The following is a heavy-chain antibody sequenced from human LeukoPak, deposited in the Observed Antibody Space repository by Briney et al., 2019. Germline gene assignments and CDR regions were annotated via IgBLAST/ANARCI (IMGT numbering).Heavy chain of an antibody. CDR1: GFTFSTYG. CDR3: AKRLLWFGESLVY. D-gene: IGHD3-10*01. V-gene: IGHV3-23*01. J-gene: IGHJ4*02. Sequence: GGSLRLSCAASGFTFSTYGMSWVRQAPGKGLEWVSAISGSGGSTYYADSVKGRITISRDNSKNTLYLQMNSLRAEDTAVYYCAKRLLWFGESLVYWGQGTLVTVSS. CDR2: ISGSGGST.